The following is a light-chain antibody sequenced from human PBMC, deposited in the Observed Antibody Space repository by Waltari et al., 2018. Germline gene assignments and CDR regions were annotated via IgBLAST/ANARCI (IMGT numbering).Light chain of an antibody. CDR2: SAS. V-gene: IGKV3-15*01. J-gene: IGKJ4*01. CDR1: HIISSD. CDR3: QQYNNWPLT. Sequence: EIVMTQSPATLSVSPGERATLACRASHIISSDLAWYQQKPGQAPRLLIYSASGRATGVPDRFSGSVSGTEFTLTISSLQSEDFAVYYCQQYNNWPLTFGGGTKVEIK.